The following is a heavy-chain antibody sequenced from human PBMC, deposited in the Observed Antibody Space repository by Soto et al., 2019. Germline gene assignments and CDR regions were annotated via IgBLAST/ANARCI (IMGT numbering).Heavy chain of an antibody. CDR2: INHSGST. J-gene: IGHJ4*02. D-gene: IGHD3-22*01. Sequence: SETLSLTCTVSGGSVSSYYWSWIRQPPGKGLEWIGEINHSGSTNYNPSLKSRVTISVDTSKNQFSLKLSSVTAADTAVYYCASRGYYDPNSDYWGQGTLVTVSS. CDR1: GGSVSSYY. V-gene: IGHV4-34*01. CDR3: ASRGYYDPNSDY.